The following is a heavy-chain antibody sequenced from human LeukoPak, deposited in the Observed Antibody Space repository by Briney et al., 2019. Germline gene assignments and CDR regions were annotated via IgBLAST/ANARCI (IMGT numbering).Heavy chain of an antibody. J-gene: IGHJ6*02. CDR1: GGTFSSYA. Sequence: SVKVSCKASGGTFSSYAISWVRQAPGQGLEWMGGIIAIFGTANYAQKFQGRVTITADESTSTAYMALSSLRSEDTAVHYCAQAVAGTRRFYYSYGLDVWGQGTTVTVSS. D-gene: IGHD6-19*01. CDR3: AQAVAGTRRFYYSYGLDV. V-gene: IGHV1-69*13. CDR2: IIAIFGTA.